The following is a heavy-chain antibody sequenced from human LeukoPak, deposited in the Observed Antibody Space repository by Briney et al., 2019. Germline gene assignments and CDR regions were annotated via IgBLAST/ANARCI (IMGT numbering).Heavy chain of an antibody. CDR1: GGSISSYY. CDR2: IYYSGST. V-gene: IGHV4-59*01. D-gene: IGHD3-22*01. Sequence: SETLSLTCTVSGGSISSYYWSWIRQPPGKGLEWIGYIYYSGSTNYNPSLKSRVTISVDTSKNQFSLKLSSVTAADTAVYYCARSSIVVAFDYWGQGTLVTVSS. CDR3: ARSSIVVAFDY. J-gene: IGHJ4*02.